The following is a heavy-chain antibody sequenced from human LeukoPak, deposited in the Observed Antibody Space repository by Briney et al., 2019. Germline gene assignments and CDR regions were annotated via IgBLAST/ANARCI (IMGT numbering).Heavy chain of an antibody. J-gene: IGHJ5*02. D-gene: IGHD2-15*01. CDR1: GYSFTSYW. V-gene: IGHV5-51*01. Sequence: PGESLKISCKGSGYSFTSYWIGWVRQMRGKGLEWMGIIYPGDSDTRYSPSFQGQVTISADKSISTAYLQWSSLMPSDTAMYCCAICRGCSSGGISPNDPQQYTRLCTWGERNLGTVSS. CDR2: IYPGDSDT. CDR3: AICRGCSSGGISPNDPQQYTRLCT.